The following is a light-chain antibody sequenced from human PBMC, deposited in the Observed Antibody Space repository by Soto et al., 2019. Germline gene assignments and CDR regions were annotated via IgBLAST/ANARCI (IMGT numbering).Light chain of an antibody. Sequence: QSVLTQPHSASGSPGQRVTISCSGSSSNVGINAVSWYQQLPGTAPKLLISTTHQRPSGVADRCSGSKSGTSASLAISGLQSDDEADYRWAAWNDSLNAPVFGGSTKLTVL. V-gene: IGLV1-44*01. CDR3: AAWNDSLNAPV. CDR1: SSNVGINA. J-gene: IGLJ3*02. CDR2: TTH.